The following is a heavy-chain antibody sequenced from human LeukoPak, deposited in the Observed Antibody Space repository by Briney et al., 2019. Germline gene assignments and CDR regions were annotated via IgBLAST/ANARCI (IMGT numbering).Heavy chain of an antibody. Sequence: PGRSLRLSCAASGFTFSTHGMHWVRQAPGKGLEWVAIIWSDGGSKYYADSVKGRFTISRDNAKNSLYLQMNSLRAEDTAVYYCAKDHQAHRVFQHWGQGTLVTVSS. J-gene: IGHJ1*01. CDR1: GFTFSTHG. CDR2: IWSDGGSK. CDR3: AKDHQAHRVFQH. D-gene: IGHD2-2*01. V-gene: IGHV3-33*06.